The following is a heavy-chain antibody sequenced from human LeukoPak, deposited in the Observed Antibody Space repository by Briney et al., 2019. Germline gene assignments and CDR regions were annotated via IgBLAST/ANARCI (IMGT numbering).Heavy chain of an antibody. Sequence: PSETLSLTCTVSGASISSGGYYWSWLRQHPGKGLEWFVYIYYSGSTYYNPSLKSRVTISVDTSKNQFSLKLSSATAADTAVYYCARGGSVVKGAWAFDSWGQGTMVTVSS. V-gene: IGHV4-31*03. J-gene: IGHJ3*02. CDR3: ARGGSVVKGAWAFDS. D-gene: IGHD4-23*01. CDR2: IYYSGST. CDR1: GASISSGGYY.